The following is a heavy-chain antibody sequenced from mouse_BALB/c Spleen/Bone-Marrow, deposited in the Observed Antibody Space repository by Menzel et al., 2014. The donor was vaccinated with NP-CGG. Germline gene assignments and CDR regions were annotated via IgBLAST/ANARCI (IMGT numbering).Heavy chain of an antibody. J-gene: IGHJ4*01. CDR2: IYPSDSYT. D-gene: IGHD2-1*01. V-gene: IGHV1-69*02. CDR1: GYTFTSYW. CDR3: TISYGSYLYALDY. Sequence: QVQLQQPGAELVRPGASVKLSCKASGYTFTSYWINWVKQRPGQGLEWIGNIYPSDSYTNYNQKFRDKATLTVDISSSTAYMQLSSPTSEDSAVYYCTISYGSYLYALDYWGQGTSVTVSS.